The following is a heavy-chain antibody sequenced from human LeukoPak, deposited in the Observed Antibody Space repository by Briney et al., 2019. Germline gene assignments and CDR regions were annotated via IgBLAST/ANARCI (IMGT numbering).Heavy chain of an antibody. CDR1: GGSVSSYY. CDR3: ARSESAGRVY. V-gene: IGHV4-59*02. D-gene: IGHD6-13*01. J-gene: IGHJ4*02. CDR2: IHNSGST. Sequence: SETLSLTCTVSGGSVSSYYWSWIRQPPGEGLEWIAYIHNSGSTNYNPSLKSRATIAVDTSKNQFSLKLSSVTAADTAMYYCARSESAGRVYWGQGTLVTVSS.